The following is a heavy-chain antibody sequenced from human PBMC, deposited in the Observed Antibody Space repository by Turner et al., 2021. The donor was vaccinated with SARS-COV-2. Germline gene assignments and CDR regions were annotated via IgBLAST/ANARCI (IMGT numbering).Heavy chain of an antibody. D-gene: IGHD6-13*01. CDR3: ARDLFIAAAGMAFDP. J-gene: IGHJ5*02. CDR2: ISYDGSNN. V-gene: IGHV3-30*04. CDR1: GFTFSSYA. Sequence: QVQLVESGGGVVQPGRSLRLSCAASGFTFSSYAMHWVRQAPGKGLEWVAVISYDGSNNYYADSVKGRFTISRDNSTNTLYLQMNSLRAEDTAVYYCARDLFIAAAGMAFDPWGQGTLVTVSS.